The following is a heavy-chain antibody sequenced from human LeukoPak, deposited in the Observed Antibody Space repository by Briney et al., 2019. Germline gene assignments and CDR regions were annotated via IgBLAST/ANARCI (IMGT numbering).Heavy chain of an antibody. D-gene: IGHD6-13*01. CDR3: ARGALEQQLLIRFDY. V-gene: IGHV1-2*02. CDR1: GYTFSGYY. Sequence: ASVKVSCKTSGYTFSGYYLHWVRQAPGQGLEWMGWINPTSGGTKFAQKFQGRVTMTRDTSISTAYMELYSLRSDDTAVYYCARGALEQQLLIRFDYWGQGTLVTVSS. CDR2: INPTSGGT. J-gene: IGHJ4*02.